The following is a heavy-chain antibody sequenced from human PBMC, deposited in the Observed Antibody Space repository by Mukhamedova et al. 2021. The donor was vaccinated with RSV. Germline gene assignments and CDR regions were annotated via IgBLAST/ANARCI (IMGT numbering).Heavy chain of an antibody. V-gene: IGHV3-20*03. Sequence: PGKGLEWVSGISSGSSYINYAASVRGRFTISRDNSRNTLYLQMNSLRVDDTAVYYCATEIRGPTKEFHYWGQGTPVTVTS. J-gene: IGHJ1*01. CDR3: ATEIRGPTKEFHY. D-gene: IGHD2-8*01. CDR2: ISSGSSYI.